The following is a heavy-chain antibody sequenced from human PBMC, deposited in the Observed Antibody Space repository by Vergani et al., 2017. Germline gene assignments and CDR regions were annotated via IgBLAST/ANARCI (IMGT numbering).Heavy chain of an antibody. V-gene: IGHV3-48*03. CDR2: ISSSGSTI. Sequence: EVQLVESGGGLVQPGGSLRLSCAASGFTFSSYEMNWVRQAPGKGLEWVSYISSSGSTIYYADSVKGRFTISRDNAKNSLYLRMNSLRAEDTAVYYCARDRAIVVVPAAIDYFDYWGQGTLVTVSS. D-gene: IGHD2-2*01. J-gene: IGHJ4*02. CDR1: GFTFSSYE. CDR3: ARDRAIVVVPAAIDYFDY.